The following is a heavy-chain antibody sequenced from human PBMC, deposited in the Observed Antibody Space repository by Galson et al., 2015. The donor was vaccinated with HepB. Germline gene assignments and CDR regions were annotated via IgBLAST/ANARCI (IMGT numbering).Heavy chain of an antibody. V-gene: IGHV1-18*01. CDR3: AREVFVGGMSDAFDI. J-gene: IGHJ3*02. CDR1: GYTFTSYG. D-gene: IGHD3-16*01. CDR2: IAVYKGNT. Sequence: CKASGYTFTSYGISWVRQAPGQGLEWMGRIAVYKGNTNYAQKVQGRVTMTTDASTSTAYMELRSLRSDDTAVYYCAREVFVGGMSDAFDIWGQGTMVTVSS.